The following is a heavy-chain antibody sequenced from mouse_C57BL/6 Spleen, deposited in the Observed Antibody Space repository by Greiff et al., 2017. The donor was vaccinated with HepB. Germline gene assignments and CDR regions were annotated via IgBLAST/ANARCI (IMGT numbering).Heavy chain of an antibody. CDR1: GYAFSSYW. CDR3: ASENGNSWFAY. Sequence: QVQLKESGAELVKPGASVKISCKASGYAFSSYWMNWVKQRPGKGLEWIGQIYPGDGDTNYNGKFKGKATLTADKSSSTAYMQLSSLTSEDSAVYFCASENGNSWFAYWGQGTLVTVSA. D-gene: IGHD2-1*01. CDR2: IYPGDGDT. V-gene: IGHV1-80*01. J-gene: IGHJ3*01.